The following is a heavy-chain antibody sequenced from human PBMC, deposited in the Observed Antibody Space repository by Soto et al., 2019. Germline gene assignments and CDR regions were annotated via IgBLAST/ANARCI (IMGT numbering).Heavy chain of an antibody. CDR2: ISWNSGSI. CDR3: AKDKTLRGWYAFDY. D-gene: IGHD6-19*01. V-gene: IGHV3-9*01. Sequence: EVQLVESGGGLVQPGRSLRLSCAASGFTFDDYAMHWVRQAPGKGLEWVSGISWNSGSIGYADSVKGRFTISRDNAKNSLYLQRNSLRAEDTALYYCAKDKTLRGWYAFDYWGQGTLVTVSS. J-gene: IGHJ4*02. CDR1: GFTFDDYA.